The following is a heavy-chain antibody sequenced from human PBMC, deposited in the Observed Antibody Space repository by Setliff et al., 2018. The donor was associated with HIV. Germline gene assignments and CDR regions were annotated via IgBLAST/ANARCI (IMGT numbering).Heavy chain of an antibody. D-gene: IGHD5-12*01. CDR2: IYTSGST. V-gene: IGHV4-4*07. CDR1: GGSISSYY. Sequence: PSETLSLTCTVSGGSISSYYWNWIRQPAGKGLEWVGHIYTSGSTNYNPSLKSRVTISVDTSKNQFSLRLSSVTAADTAVYYCARSSPPHQSWLQSSWFDPWGQGTLVTVSS. J-gene: IGHJ5*02. CDR3: ARSSPPHQSWLQSSWFDP.